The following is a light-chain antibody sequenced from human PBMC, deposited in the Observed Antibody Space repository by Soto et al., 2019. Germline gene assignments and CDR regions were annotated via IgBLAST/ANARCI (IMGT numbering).Light chain of an antibody. CDR3: QHYYSTPPYT. Sequence: DIVMTQSPDSLAVSLGERATINCKSSQSVLYSPNNKYYLAWYQQKPGQPPKLLIYWASTRESGVPDRFSGGGSGTDFTLTISSLQAEDVAVYYCQHYYSTPPYTFGQGTKLEIK. J-gene: IGKJ2*01. V-gene: IGKV4-1*01. CDR2: WAS. CDR1: QSVLYSPNNKYY.